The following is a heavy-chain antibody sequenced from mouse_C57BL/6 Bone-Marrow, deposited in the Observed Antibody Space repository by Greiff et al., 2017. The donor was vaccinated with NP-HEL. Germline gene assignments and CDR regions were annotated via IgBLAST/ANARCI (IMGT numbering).Heavy chain of an antibody. CDR1: GYPFTSSG. V-gene: IGHV1-58*01. D-gene: IGHD4-1*01. CDR2: IFIGNGYT. J-gene: IGHJ1*03. Sequence: LHHSGAELVRPGSSVQLSCKTSGYPFTSSGLNWVKQRPGPGLDWIGYIFIGNGYTEYNEKFKGKATLTSDTSSSTAYMQLSSLTSEDSAIYFCARKGTWERYFDVWGTGTTVTVSS. CDR3: ARKGTWERYFDV.